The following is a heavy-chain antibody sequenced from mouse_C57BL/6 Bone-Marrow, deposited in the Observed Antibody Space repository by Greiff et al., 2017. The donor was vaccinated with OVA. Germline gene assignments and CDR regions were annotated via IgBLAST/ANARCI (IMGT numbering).Heavy chain of an antibody. CDR3: TTDGTRYFDY. J-gene: IGHJ2*01. CDR1: GYTFTSYW. CDR2: IDPENGDT. Sequence: EVQLQQSGAELAKPGASVKLSCKASGYTFTSYWMHWVKQRPGQGLEWIGWIDPENGDTEYASKFQGKATITADTSSNTAYLQLSSLTSEDTAVYYCTTDGTRYFDYWGQGTTLTVSS. D-gene: IGHD4-1*01. V-gene: IGHV14-4*01.